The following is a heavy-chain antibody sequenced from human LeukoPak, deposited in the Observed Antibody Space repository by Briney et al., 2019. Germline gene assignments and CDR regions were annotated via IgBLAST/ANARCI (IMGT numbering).Heavy chain of an antibody. CDR2: IGNNGVAI. J-gene: IGHJ4*02. D-gene: IGHD4-23*01. CDR1: GFTLSGYF. Sequence: GGSLRLSCAASGFTLSGYFMNWLRQAPGKGLEWVSCIGNNGVAIYYADSVKGRFAISRDNAKNSLYLQMSSLRAEDTAVYFCARLRNVVNVHWGFFDTWGQGAMVTVSS. V-gene: IGHV3-48*04. CDR3: ARLRNVVNVHWGFFDT.